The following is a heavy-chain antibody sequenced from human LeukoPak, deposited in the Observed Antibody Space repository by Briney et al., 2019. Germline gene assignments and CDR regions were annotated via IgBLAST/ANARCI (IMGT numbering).Heavy chain of an antibody. CDR2: ISNNGGYT. CDR3: AKQLGYCSDGSCYFPY. CDR1: GFTFSSSA. D-gene: IGHD2-15*01. Sequence: GGSLRLSCAASGFTFSSSALSWVRQAPGKGLEWVSAISNNGGYTYYADSVQGRFTISRDNSKSTLCLQMNSLRAEDTAVYYCAKQLGYCSDGSCYFPYWGQGTLVTVSS. J-gene: IGHJ4*02. V-gene: IGHV3-23*01.